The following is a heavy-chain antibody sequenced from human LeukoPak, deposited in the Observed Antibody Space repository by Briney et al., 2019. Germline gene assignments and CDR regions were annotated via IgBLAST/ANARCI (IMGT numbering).Heavy chain of an antibody. CDR1: GGSFSGYY. CDR3: ARQRGTTMVRGVRNTFDY. CDR2: INHSGST. J-gene: IGHJ4*02. Sequence: SETLSLTCAVYGGSFSGYYWSWIRQPPGKGLEWIGEINHSGSTNYNPSFKSRVTISVDTSKNQFSLKLSSVTAADTAVYYCARQRGTTMVRGVRNTFDYWGQGTLVTVSS. D-gene: IGHD3-10*01. V-gene: IGHV4-34*01.